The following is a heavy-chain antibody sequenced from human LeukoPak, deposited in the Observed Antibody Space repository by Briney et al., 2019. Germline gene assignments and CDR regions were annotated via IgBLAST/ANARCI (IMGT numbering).Heavy chain of an antibody. CDR2: MWFDGSNI. CDR1: GFTLSSYD. Sequence: GGSLRLSCAASGFTLSSYDMHWVRQAPGKGLEWVAVMWFDGSNIYYADSVKGRFTISRENSKNTLYLQMNSLRAEDTAVYNCARDYSSSWLRFFDYWGQGTLVTVSS. D-gene: IGHD6-6*01. J-gene: IGHJ4*02. CDR3: ARDYSSSWLRFFDY. V-gene: IGHV3-33*08.